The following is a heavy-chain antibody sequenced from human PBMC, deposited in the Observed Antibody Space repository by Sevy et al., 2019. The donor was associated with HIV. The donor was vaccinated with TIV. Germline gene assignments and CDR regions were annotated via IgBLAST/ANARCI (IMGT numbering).Heavy chain of an antibody. Sequence: GGSLRLSCKPSGFTFITYAMNWVRQAPGKGLEWVSTIYGSGGATYYADSVKGRFTISRDNSKNTLYLQRNSLRTEDAAVYYCAGGRYDSSGSFDAFDIWGQGTMVTVSS. CDR3: AGGRYDSSGSFDAFDI. J-gene: IGHJ3*02. D-gene: IGHD3-22*01. CDR1: GFTFITYA. CDR2: IYGSGGAT. V-gene: IGHV3-23*01.